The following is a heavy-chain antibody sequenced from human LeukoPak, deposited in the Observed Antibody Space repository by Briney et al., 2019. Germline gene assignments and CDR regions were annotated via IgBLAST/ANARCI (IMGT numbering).Heavy chain of an antibody. D-gene: IGHD4-17*01. V-gene: IGHV3-9*01. CDR2: ISWNSGSI. CDR1: GFTFDDYA. CDR3: AKEQYGDPGFDY. J-gene: IGHJ4*02. Sequence: GRSLRLSCAASGFTFDDYAMHWVRQAPGKGLQWVSGISWNSGSIGYADSVKGRFTISRDNAKNSLYLQMNSLRAVDTALYYCAKEQYGDPGFDYWGQGTLVTVSS.